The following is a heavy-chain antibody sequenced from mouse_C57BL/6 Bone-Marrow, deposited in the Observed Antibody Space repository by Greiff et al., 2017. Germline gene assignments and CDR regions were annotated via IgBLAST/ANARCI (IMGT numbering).Heavy chain of an antibody. CDR3: TRERGLLRFRAMDY. V-gene: IGHV5-9-1*02. J-gene: IGHJ4*01. D-gene: IGHD1-1*01. CDR1: GFTFSSYA. CDR2: ISSGGDYI. Sequence: EVKLVESGEGLVKPGGSLKLSCAASGFTFSSYAMSWVRQTPEKRLAWVAYISSGGDYIYYADTVKGRFTISRDNARNTLYLQMSSLKSEDTAMYYCTRERGLLRFRAMDYWGQGTSVTVSS.